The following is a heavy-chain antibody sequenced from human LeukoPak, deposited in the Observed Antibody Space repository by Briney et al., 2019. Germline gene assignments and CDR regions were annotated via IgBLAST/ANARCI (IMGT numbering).Heavy chain of an antibody. CDR2: INHDGSST. V-gene: IGHV3-74*01. CDR3: ARGHYYYDSSGYYYDYFDY. CDR1: GFTLRNYW. Sequence: GGSLRLSCAASGFTLRNYWMHWVRQAPGKGLVWVSYINHDGSSTTYADSVKGRFTISRDNAKNTLYLQMNSLRAEDTAVYYCARGHYYYDSSGYYYDYFDYWGQGTLVTVSS. D-gene: IGHD3-22*01. J-gene: IGHJ4*02.